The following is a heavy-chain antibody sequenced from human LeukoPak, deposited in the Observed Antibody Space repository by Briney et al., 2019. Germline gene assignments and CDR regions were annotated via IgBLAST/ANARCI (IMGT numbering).Heavy chain of an antibody. V-gene: IGHV4-34*01. CDR2: INHSGST. CDR3: AIVGATPDY. CDR1: GGSFSGYY. D-gene: IGHD1-26*01. J-gene: IGHJ4*02. Sequence: SETLSLTCAVYGGSFSGYYWSWIRQPPGKGLEWIGEINHSGSTNYNPSLKSRVTISVDTSKNQFSLKLSSVTAAGTAVYYCAIVGATPDYWGQGTLVTVSS.